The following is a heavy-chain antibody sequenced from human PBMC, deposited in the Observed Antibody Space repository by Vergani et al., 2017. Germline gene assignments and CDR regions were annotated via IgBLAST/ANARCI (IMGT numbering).Heavy chain of an antibody. J-gene: IGHJ4*02. CDR3: ARDLSVAEDY. V-gene: IGHV3-21*05. D-gene: IGHD6-19*01. CDR2: ISSSSSYT. CDR1: GFTLSSYG. Sequence: EVQLVESGGGLVKPGGSLTLPCAASGFTLSSYGMHWVRQAPWKGLEWVSYISSSSSYTNYEHSVKGGFTISRDNAKNSLYLQMNSLRAEDTAVYYCARDLSVAEDYWGQGTLVTVSS.